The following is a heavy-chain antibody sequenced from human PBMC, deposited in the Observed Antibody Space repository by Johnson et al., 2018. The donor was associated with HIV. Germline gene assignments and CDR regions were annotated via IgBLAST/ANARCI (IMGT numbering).Heavy chain of an antibody. Sequence: VQLVESGGGVVQPGRSLRVSCAASGFSFGSYGMHWVRQAPGKGLEWVAIISYGGTYKYYADSVKGRFTISRDNSNNTLYLQMNSLRAEDTAVYYCAKARSWAFDIWGQGTMVTVSS. CDR3: AKARSWAFDI. CDR1: GFSFGSYG. V-gene: IGHV3-30*18. CDR2: ISYGGTYK. D-gene: IGHD7-27*01. J-gene: IGHJ3*02.